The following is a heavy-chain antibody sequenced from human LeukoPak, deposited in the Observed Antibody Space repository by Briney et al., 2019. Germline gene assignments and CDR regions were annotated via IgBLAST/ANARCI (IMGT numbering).Heavy chain of an antibody. CDR3: ASILRSSSGYYFDY. Sequence: PGGSLRLSCAASGFTFSSYWMSWVRQAPGKGVEWVTNIKQDGSEKYYVDSREGRFTISREKTKNSLYLQMNGLRAEDTAVYYCASILRSSSGYYFDYWGQGTLVTVSS. J-gene: IGHJ4*02. D-gene: IGHD3-10*01. V-gene: IGHV3-7*02. CDR2: IKQDGSEK. CDR1: GFTFSSYW.